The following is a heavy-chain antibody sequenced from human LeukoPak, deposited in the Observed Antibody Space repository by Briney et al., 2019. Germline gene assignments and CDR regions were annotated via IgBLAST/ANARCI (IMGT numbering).Heavy chain of an antibody. D-gene: IGHD2-15*01. CDR3: ARGPNCSGGSCYHYYYGMDV. V-gene: IGHV1-3*01. CDR1: GYTFTSYA. Sequence: ASVKVSCKASGYTFTSYAMHWVRQAPGQRLEWMGWINAGNGNTKYSQKFQGRVTITRDTSASTAYMELSSLRSEDTAVYYCARGPNCSGGSCYHYYYGMDVWGQGTTVTVSS. J-gene: IGHJ6*02. CDR2: INAGNGNT.